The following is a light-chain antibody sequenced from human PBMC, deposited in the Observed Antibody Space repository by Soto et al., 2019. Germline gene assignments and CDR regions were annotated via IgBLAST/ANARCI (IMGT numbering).Light chain of an antibody. J-gene: IGKJ4*01. CDR3: QQYNSYSVQSLT. Sequence: DIQMTQSPSTLSASVGDRVTITCRASQSISSWLAWYQQKPGKAPKLLIYDASSLESGVPSRFSGSGSGTEFTLTISSLQPDDFATYYCQQYNSYSVQSLTFGGGTKVEIK. V-gene: IGKV1-5*01. CDR2: DAS. CDR1: QSISSW.